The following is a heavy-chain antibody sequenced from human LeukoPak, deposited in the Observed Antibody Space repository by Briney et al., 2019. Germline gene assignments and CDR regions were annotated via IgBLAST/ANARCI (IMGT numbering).Heavy chain of an antibody. CDR1: GFTFSDHY. CDR2: SRDKGNSYTT. Sequence: HPGGSLRLSCAASGFTFSDHYIDWVRQAPGKGLEWVGRSRDKGNSYTTAYAASVRGRFTISRDDSKNSLYLQMNSLKIEDTAVYYCTKLARAPRDFDHWGQGTLVTVSS. V-gene: IGHV3-72*01. D-gene: IGHD3-10*01. CDR3: TKLARAPRDFDH. J-gene: IGHJ4*01.